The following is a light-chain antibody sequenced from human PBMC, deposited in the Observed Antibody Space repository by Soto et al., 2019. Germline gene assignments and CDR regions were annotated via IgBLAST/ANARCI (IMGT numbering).Light chain of an antibody. V-gene: IGLV2-14*01. CDR3: SSYTTSSSYV. Sequence: QSALTQPASVSGPPGQSITISCTGTSSDVGAYNYVSWYQQHPGKAPKLIIFEVSSRPAWISNRFSASKSGNTASLTISGLQAEDEADYYCSSYTTSSSYVFGTGTKATVL. CDR1: SSDVGAYNY. J-gene: IGLJ1*01. CDR2: EVS.